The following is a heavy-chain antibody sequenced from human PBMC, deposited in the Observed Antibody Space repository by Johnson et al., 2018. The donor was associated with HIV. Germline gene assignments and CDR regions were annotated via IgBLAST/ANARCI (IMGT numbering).Heavy chain of an antibody. CDR3: ANLGDYSGINGFDI. D-gene: IGHD4-23*01. J-gene: IGHJ3*02. Sequence: QVQVVESGGGLVKPGGSLRLSCAASGFTFSDYYMSWIRQAPGKGLEWVSYISSSGSTIYYADSVKGRFTISRDNSKNTLYLQINSLRAEDTAVYYCANLGDYSGINGFDIWGQGTMVTVSS. CDR1: GFTFSDYY. CDR2: ISSSGSTI. V-gene: IGHV3-11*04.